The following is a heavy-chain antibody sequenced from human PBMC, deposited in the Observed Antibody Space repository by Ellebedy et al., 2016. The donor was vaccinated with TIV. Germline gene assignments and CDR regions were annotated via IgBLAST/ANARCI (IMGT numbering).Heavy chain of an antibody. Sequence: MPSETLSLTCSVSGYSISSGYCWGWIRQPPGKGLEWFGSICQSGNTHYNPSRRSPVTISVDTSKNQFSLKLRAVTAADKDVYNCAREGSALAYWGQGSLVTVSS. CDR2: ICQSGNT. CDR3: AREGSALAY. D-gene: IGHD3-10*01. V-gene: IGHV4-38-2*02. J-gene: IGHJ4*02. CDR1: GYSISSGYC.